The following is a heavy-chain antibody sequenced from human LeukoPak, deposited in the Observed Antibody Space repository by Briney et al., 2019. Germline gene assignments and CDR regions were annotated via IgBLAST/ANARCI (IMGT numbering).Heavy chain of an antibody. Sequence: SETLSLTCTVSGGSISSYYWSWIRQPPGKGLEWIGYIYYSGSTNYNPSLKSRVTMSVDTSKNHFSLKLSSVSAADTAVYYCARESGYYDSRNVVAFDMWGQGTMVTVSS. J-gene: IGHJ3*02. D-gene: IGHD3-10*01. CDR2: IYYSGST. V-gene: IGHV4-59*12. CDR1: GGSISSYY. CDR3: ARESGYYDSRNVVAFDM.